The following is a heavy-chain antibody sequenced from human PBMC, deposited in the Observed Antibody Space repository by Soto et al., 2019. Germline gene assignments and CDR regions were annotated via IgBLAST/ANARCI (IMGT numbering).Heavy chain of an antibody. J-gene: IGHJ4*02. D-gene: IGHD2-2*01. CDR2: IWYDGSNK. CDR3: ARDIQRTVEVPAAILY. Sequence: QVQLVESGGGVVQPGRSLRLSCAASGFTFSSYDMHWVRQAPGKGLEWVAVIWYDGSNKYYADSVKGRFTISRDNYKNPLYLQMNSLRAEDTAVYYCARDIQRTVEVPAAILYWGQGTLVTVSS. V-gene: IGHV3-33*01. CDR1: GFTFSSYD.